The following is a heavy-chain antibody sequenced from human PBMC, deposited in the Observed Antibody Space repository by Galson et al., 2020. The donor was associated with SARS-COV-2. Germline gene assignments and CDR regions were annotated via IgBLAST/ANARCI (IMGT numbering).Heavy chain of an antibody. V-gene: IGHV5-10-1*01. D-gene: IGHD4-4*01. CDR2: IDPSDSYT. Sequence: HGESLKISCKGSGYSFTNYWITWVRQMPGKGLEWMGMIDPSDSYTKHSPSFQGHVTISVDESISTAYLQWSSLKASDTAMYYCARLLVDDYTSPYYYYAMDVWGQGTTVTVSS. CDR1: GYSFTNYW. CDR3: ARLLVDDYTSPYYYYAMDV. J-gene: IGHJ6*02.